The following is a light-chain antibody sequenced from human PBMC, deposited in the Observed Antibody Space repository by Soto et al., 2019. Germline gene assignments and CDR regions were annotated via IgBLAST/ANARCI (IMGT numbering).Light chain of an antibody. J-gene: IGKJ1*01. Sequence: DVVMTQSPLSLPVTLGQPASISCRSSDSLVYSDGKTYLNWFLQRPGQSPRRLIYEGSKRDSGVPDRFSGSGSGTDFTLKISRVEAEDVGVYYCMLGTHWPWTFGPGTKVEIK. CDR2: EGS. CDR3: MLGTHWPWT. V-gene: IGKV2-30*01. CDR1: DSLVYSDGKTY.